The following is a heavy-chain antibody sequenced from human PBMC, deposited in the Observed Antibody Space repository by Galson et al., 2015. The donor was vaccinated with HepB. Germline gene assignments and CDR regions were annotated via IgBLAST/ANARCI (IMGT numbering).Heavy chain of an antibody. CDR3: AKDRVNTRERVPYYFDY. V-gene: IGHV3-23*01. CDR1: GFTFSSYA. CDR2: ISGSGGCT. J-gene: IGHJ4*02. Sequence: SLRLSCAASGFTFSSYAMSWVRQAPGKGLEWVSAISGSGGCTYYADSVKGRFTISRDNSKNTLYLQMNSLRAEDTAVYYCAKDRVNTRERVPYYFDYWCQGTLFTISS. D-gene: IGHD4-17*01.